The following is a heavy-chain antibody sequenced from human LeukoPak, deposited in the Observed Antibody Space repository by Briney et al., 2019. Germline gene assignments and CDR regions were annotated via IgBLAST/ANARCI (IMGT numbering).Heavy chain of an antibody. V-gene: IGHV3-7*01. J-gene: IGHJ6*03. CDR3: ARRADGVYYYYHMDV. CDR2: IKYNGNEK. CDR1: GFTFSDYW. D-gene: IGHD3-10*01. Sequence: GGSLRLSCAASGFTFSDYWMNWVRQAPGKGLEWVASIKYNGNEKYYVDSVKGRFTISRDNAKNSLFLQVESLRAEDAAVYYCARRADGVYYYYHMDVWGKGTTVTVSS.